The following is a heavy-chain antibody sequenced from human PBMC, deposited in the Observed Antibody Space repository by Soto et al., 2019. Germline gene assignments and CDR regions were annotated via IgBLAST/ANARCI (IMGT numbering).Heavy chain of an antibody. D-gene: IGHD6-19*01. Sequence: PSETLSLTCAVSGGSISSGGYSWSWIRQPPGKGLEWIGYIYHSGSTYYNPSLKSRVTISVDRSKNQFSLELRSVTAADTAVYYCARQSRHSNGWFYFDDWGQGTLVTVSS. CDR2: IYHSGST. J-gene: IGHJ4*02. V-gene: IGHV4-30-2*01. CDR3: ARQSRHSNGWFYFDD. CDR1: GGSISSGGYS.